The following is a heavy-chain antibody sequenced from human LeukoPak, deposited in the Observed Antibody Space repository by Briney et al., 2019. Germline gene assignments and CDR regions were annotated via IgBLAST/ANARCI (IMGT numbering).Heavy chain of an antibody. CDR3: AREEDYDFWSGYYV. CDR2: VYYSGST. D-gene: IGHD3-3*01. Sequence: PSETLSLTCTVSGGSISSGDYYWSWIRQPPGKGLEWIGYVYYSGSTYYNPSLKSRVTISVDTSKNQFSLKLSSVTAADTAVYYCAREEDYDFWSGYYVWGQGTLVTVSS. V-gene: IGHV4-30-4*01. J-gene: IGHJ4*02. CDR1: GGSISSGDYY.